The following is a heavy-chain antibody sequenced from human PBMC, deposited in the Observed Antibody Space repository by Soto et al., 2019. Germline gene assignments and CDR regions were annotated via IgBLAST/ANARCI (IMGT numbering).Heavy chain of an antibody. J-gene: IGHJ4*02. CDR2: INPSGGST. CDR1: GYTFTSYY. CDR3: ARIRGSAYDSSAYYYY. Sequence: ASVKVSCKASGYTFTSYYIHWVRQAPGQGLEWMGVINPSGGSTSYAQKFQGRITMTKDTSTSTVYMELNSLKSEDTAVYFCARIRGSAYDSSAYYYYWGQGTLGTVSS. D-gene: IGHD3-22*01. V-gene: IGHV1-46*03.